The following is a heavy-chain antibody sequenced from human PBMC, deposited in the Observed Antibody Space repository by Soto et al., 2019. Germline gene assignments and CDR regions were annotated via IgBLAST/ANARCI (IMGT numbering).Heavy chain of an antibody. J-gene: IGHJ6*02. D-gene: IGHD6-19*01. CDR2: IYYSGST. V-gene: IGHV4-39*01. CDR3: ARLGSSGWPYYYYYYGMDV. Sequence: SETLPHTWTVSGGSISSSSYYWGWIRKPPGKGLEWIGSIYYSGSTYYNPSLKSRVTISVDTSKNQFSLKLSSVTAADTAVYYCARLGSSGWPYYYYYYGMDVWGQGTTVTVSS. CDR1: GGSISSSSYY.